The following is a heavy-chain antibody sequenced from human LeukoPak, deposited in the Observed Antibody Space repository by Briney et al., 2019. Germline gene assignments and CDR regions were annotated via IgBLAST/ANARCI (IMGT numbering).Heavy chain of an antibody. CDR3: ARDHSPYYDSGGFDY. CDR1: GYTFTSYY. D-gene: IGHD3-22*01. Sequence: ASVKVSCKASGYTFTSYYMHWVRQAPGQGLEWMGIINPSGGSTSYAQKFQGRVTMTRDMSTSTVYMELSSLRSEDTAVYYCARDHSPYYDSGGFDYWGQGTLVTVSS. CDR2: INPSGGST. V-gene: IGHV1-46*01. J-gene: IGHJ4*02.